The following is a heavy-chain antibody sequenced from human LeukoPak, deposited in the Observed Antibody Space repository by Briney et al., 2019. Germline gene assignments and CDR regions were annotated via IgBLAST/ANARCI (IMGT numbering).Heavy chain of an antibody. J-gene: IGHJ4*02. CDR1: GFTFSTYW. Sequence: GGSLRLSCSASGFTFSTYWMSWVRQAPGKGLEWVANIKHEGSEKNYVDSVKGRFTISRDNAKNSLYLQMNSLRAEDTAVYYCATPLDYYDRSDSHQGGDWGQGTLVTVSS. CDR3: ATPLDYYDRSDSHQGGD. V-gene: IGHV3-7*03. D-gene: IGHD3-22*01. CDR2: IKHEGSEK.